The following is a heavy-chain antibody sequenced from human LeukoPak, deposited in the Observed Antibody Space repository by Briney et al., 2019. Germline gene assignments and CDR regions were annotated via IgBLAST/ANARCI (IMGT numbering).Heavy chain of an antibody. Sequence: TSETLSLTCTVSGGSISSYYWSWIRQPPGKGLEWIGYIYYSGSTNYSPSLKSRVTISVDTSKNQFSLKLTSVTAADTAVYYCTRGSSPFDYWGQGTLVTVSS. CDR3: TRGSSPFDY. CDR2: IYYSGST. CDR1: GGSISSYY. V-gene: IGHV4-59*08. J-gene: IGHJ4*02.